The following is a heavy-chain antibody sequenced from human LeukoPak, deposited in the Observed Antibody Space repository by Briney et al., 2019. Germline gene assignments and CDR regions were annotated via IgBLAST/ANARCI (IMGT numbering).Heavy chain of an antibody. CDR1: GFNFKTYT. CDR2: ITAGDGAT. J-gene: IGHJ4*02. Sequence: PGGSLRLSCAASGFNFKTYTLTWVRQAPGKRPEWLSSITAGDGATYYADSVRGRFTISRDYSRNTVYLHLSGLRAEDTAVHYCARDRSTDAISEFWGQGTLVAVSS. V-gene: IGHV3-23*01. CDR3: ARDRSTDAISEF. D-gene: IGHD1-1*01.